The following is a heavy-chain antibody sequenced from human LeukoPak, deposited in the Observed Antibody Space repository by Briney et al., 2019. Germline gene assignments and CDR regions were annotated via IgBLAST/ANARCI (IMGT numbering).Heavy chain of an antibody. J-gene: IGHJ4*02. CDR1: GFTVNNNY. CDR2: IKPDGSEI. CDR3: ATSRFYLES. Sequence: PGGSLRLSCAVFGFTVNNNYMNWVRQAPGKGLEWVAKIKPDGSEIYHVDSVQGRFTISRDNAKNSLYLQMNSLRAEDTAVYYCATSRFYLESWGQGTLVTVSS. V-gene: IGHV3-7*01.